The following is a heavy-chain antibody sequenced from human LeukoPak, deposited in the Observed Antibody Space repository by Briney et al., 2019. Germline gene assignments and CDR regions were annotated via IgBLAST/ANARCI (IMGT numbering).Heavy chain of an antibody. CDR2: IYSNGNT. CDR3: ARASSGWSKGSFDY. J-gene: IGHJ4*02. Sequence: SGTLSLTCAVSGGSISSSNWWNWVRQPPGKGLEWIGYIYSNGNTNYNPSLKSRVTISVDTSKNQFSLKLSSVTTADTAIYYCARASSGWSKGSFDYWGQGSLVTVSS. D-gene: IGHD6-19*01. CDR1: GGSISSSNW. V-gene: IGHV4-4*02.